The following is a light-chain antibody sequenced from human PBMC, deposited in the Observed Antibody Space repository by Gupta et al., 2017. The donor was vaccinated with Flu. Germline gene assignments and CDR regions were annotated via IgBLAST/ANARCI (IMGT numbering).Light chain of an antibody. CDR3: CAYAGSSTL. J-gene: IGLJ2*01. Sequence: QSALTQPASVSGSPGQSITLSCTGTSSDVGSYNLVSWYQQHPGKAPKLMIYEGSKRPPGVSNRFSGSKSGNTASLTISGRQAEDEADYYCCAYAGSSTLFGGGTKLTVL. CDR2: EGS. V-gene: IGLV2-23*01. CDR1: SSDVGSYNL.